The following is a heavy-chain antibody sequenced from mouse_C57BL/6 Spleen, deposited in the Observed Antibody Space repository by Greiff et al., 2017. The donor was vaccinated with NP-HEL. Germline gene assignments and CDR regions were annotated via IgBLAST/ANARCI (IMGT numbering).Heavy chain of an antibody. J-gene: IGHJ1*03. CDR2: ISSGGSYT. CDR3: ARSGNYYFDV. CDR1: GFTFSSYG. V-gene: IGHV5-6*01. Sequence: EVMLVESGGDLVKPGGSLKLSCAASGFTFSSYGMSWVRQTPDKRLEWVATISSGGSYTYYPDSVKGRFTISRDNAKNTLYLQMGSLKSGDTAMYYCARSGNYYFDVWGTVITVTVST. D-gene: IGHD2-1*01.